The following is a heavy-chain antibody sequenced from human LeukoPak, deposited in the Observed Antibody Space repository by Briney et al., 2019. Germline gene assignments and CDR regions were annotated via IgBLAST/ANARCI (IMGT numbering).Heavy chain of an antibody. Sequence: ASVKVSCKASGYTFTSYYMHWVRQAPGQGLEWMGIINPSGGSTSYAQKFQGRVTITTDESTSTAYMELSSLRSEDAAVYYCAKGDCSSTSCYPYNWFDPWGQGTLVTVSS. CDR2: INPSGGST. D-gene: IGHD2-2*01. V-gene: IGHV1-46*01. CDR1: GYTFTSYY. J-gene: IGHJ5*02. CDR3: AKGDCSSTSCYPYNWFDP.